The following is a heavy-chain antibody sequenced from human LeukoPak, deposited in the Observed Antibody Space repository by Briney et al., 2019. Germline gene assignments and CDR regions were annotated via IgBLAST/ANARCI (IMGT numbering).Heavy chain of an antibody. CDR2: IRYDGSNK. Sequence: PGGSLRLSCAASGFTFSSYGMHWVRQAPGKGLEWVAFIRYDGSNKYYADSVKGRFTISRDNSKNTLYLQMNSLRAEDTAVYYCAKDPGVAVGCFDYWGQGTLVTVSS. CDR3: AKDPGVAVGCFDY. D-gene: IGHD2-2*01. CDR1: GFTFSSYG. V-gene: IGHV3-30*02. J-gene: IGHJ4*02.